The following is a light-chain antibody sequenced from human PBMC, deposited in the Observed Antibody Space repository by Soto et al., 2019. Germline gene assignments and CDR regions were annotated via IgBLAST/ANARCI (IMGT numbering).Light chain of an antibody. J-gene: IGKJ4*01. V-gene: IGKV3-20*01. CDR3: QQYGSSPLT. CDR1: QSVSRSY. CDR2: GAS. Sequence: EIVLTQSPGTLSLSPGERATLSCRASQSVSRSYLAWNQQKPGQAPRLLIYGASSRATGIPDRFSGSGFGTDFTLTICRLEPEDFAVYYCQQYGSSPLTFGGGTKVDIK.